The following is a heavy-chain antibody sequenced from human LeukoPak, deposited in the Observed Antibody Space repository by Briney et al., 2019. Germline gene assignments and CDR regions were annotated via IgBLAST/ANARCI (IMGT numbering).Heavy chain of an antibody. CDR2: IYYSGST. CDR1: GGSISSYY. J-gene: IGHJ4*02. D-gene: IGHD2-21*02. V-gene: IGHV4-59*01. Sequence: SETLSLTCTVSGGSISSYYWSWIRQPPGKGLEWIGYIYYSGSTNYNPSLKSRVTISVDTSKNQFSLKLSSVTAADTAVYYCARGYCGGDCYYFDYWGQGTLVTVSS. CDR3: ARGYCGGDCYYFDY.